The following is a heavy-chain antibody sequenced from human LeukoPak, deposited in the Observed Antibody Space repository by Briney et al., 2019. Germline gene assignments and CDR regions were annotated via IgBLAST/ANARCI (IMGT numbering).Heavy chain of an antibody. Sequence: PGGSLRLSCAASGFTFSSYGMNWVRQTPGKGLEWVSYISSNSGTKYYSDSLKGRFTISRDNAKNSLYLQMNSLRAEDTAVYYCAREVGFDYWGQGTLVAASS. CDR3: AREVGFDY. J-gene: IGHJ4*02. V-gene: IGHV3-48*01. CDR1: GFTFSSYG. CDR2: ISSNSGTK.